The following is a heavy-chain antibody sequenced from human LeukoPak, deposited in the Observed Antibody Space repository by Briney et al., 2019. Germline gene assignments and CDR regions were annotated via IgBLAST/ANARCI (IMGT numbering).Heavy chain of an antibody. J-gene: IGHJ4*02. CDR2: INHSGST. V-gene: IGHV4-34*01. D-gene: IGHD2-2*01. CDR3: ARHDDVVVPAALYFDY. Sequence: SETLSLTCAVYGGSFSGYYWSWIRQPPGKGLEWIGEINHSGSTNYNPSLKSRVTISVDTSKNQFSLKLSSVTAADTAVYYCARHDDVVVPAALYFDYWDQGTLVTVSS. CDR1: GGSFSGYY.